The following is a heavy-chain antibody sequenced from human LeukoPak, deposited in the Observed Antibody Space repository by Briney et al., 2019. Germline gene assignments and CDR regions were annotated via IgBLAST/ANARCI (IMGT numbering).Heavy chain of an antibody. CDR2: ISSSSHSI. CDR1: GFAFSNYN. CDR3: VRSLNIGAASISYDI. Sequence: GGSLRLSCAAYGFAFSNYNMNCVRQAPGRGREWVSYISSSSHSIYYADSVEGRFTVSIDNANNTLYVQMNSLTAEDTAVYHCVRSLNIGAASISYDIWGPGTMVTVPS. D-gene: IGHD6-13*01. V-gene: IGHV3-48*04. J-gene: IGHJ3*02.